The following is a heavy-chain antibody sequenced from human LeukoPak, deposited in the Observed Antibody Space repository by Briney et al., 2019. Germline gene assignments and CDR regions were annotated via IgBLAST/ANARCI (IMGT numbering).Heavy chain of an antibody. V-gene: IGHV1-69*13. CDR2: IIPIFGTA. D-gene: IGHD3-3*01. J-gene: IGHJ6*03. CDR3: ARTIFGVVPRRDYYYYYYMDV. Sequence: SVKVSCKASGGTFSSYAISWVRQAPGQGLEWMGGIIPIFGTANYAQKFQGRVTITADESTSTAYMELSSLRSEDTAVYYCARTIFGVVPRRDYYYYYYMDVWGKGTTVTVSS. CDR1: GGTFSSYA.